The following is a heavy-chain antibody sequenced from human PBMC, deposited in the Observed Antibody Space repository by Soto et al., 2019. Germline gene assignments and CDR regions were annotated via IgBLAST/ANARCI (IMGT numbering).Heavy chain of an antibody. CDR3: ARGAPDSNGSPFDH. CDR1: GFTVSSHY. J-gene: IGHJ4*01. Sequence: EVQLVESGGGLVQPGGSLRLSCAASGFTVSSHYMAWVRLTPGMGLEWVSLIYPAGHTYYRDSVKGRFTISRDNSKNTLSLHIDSLRAEDAAVDFCARGAPDSNGSPFDHWGQGTRVTMSS. CDR2: IYPAGHT. V-gene: IGHV3-53*01. D-gene: IGHD3-22*01.